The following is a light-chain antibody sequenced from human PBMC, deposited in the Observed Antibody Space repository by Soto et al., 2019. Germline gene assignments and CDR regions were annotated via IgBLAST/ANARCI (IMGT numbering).Light chain of an antibody. CDR1: QSVSSY. CDR2: GAS. V-gene: IGKV3-15*01. CDR3: QQYYNWPQYT. Sequence: EIMLTQSPATLSLSPGERATLSCRASQSVSSYLAWYQQKPGQTPRLLIYGASTRATGIPPRFSGSGSGAEFTLTISSLQSEDFAIYYCQQYYNWPQYTFGQGTKVDIK. J-gene: IGKJ2*01.